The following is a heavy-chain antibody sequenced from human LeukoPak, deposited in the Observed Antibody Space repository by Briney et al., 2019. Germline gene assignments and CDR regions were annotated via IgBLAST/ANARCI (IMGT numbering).Heavy chain of an antibody. D-gene: IGHD1-26*01. CDR1: GYILTNYA. J-gene: IGHJ3*02. V-gene: IGHV1-2*02. Sequence: GASVKVSCKASGYILTNYAMHWVRQAPGQGLEWMGWINPNSGGTNYAQKFQGRVTMTRDTSISTAYMELSSLRSEDTAVYYCATSGSYDHDAFDIWGQGTMVTVSS. CDR3: ATSGSYDHDAFDI. CDR2: INPNSGGT.